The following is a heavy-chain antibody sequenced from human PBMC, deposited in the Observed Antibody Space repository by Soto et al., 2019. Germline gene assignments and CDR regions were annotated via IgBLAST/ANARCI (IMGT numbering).Heavy chain of an antibody. CDR3: ARGSPGSYYVEYPN. CDR2: MNPNSGNT. CDR1: GSTFTSYD. D-gene: IGHD1-26*01. J-gene: IGHJ4*02. Sequence: ASVKVSCKASGSTFTSYDINWVRQATGQGLEWMGWMNPNSGNTGYAQKFQGRVTMTRNTSISTAYMELSSLRSEDTAVYYCARGSPGSYYVEYPNWGQGTLVTVSS. V-gene: IGHV1-8*01.